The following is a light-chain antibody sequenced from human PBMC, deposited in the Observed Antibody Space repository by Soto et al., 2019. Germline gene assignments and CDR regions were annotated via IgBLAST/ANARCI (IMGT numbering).Light chain of an antibody. J-gene: IGLJ3*02. Sequence: QSVLTQPPSVSAAPGQKVTISCSGSSSNIGNNFVSWYQQLPRTAPKLLIYDNNKRPSGIPDRFSGSKSGTSATLGITGLQTGDEADYYCGTWDSSLSVGGVFGGGTKLTVL. V-gene: IGLV1-51*01. CDR3: GTWDSSLSVGGV. CDR1: SSNIGNNF. CDR2: DNN.